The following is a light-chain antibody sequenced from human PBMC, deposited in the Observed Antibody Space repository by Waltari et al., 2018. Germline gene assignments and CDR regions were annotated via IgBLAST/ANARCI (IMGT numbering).Light chain of an antibody. Sequence: EIVMTQSPATLSVSPGERATLSCRASQIVTTHLAWYQQKPGQAPRLLIYGASTRATGIPARFSGSGSGTDFTLTINSLQSEDFAVYFCQQYNDWPPRDTFGQGTKLQIK. CDR2: GAS. V-gene: IGKV3-15*01. CDR3: QQYNDWPPRDT. CDR1: QIVTTH. J-gene: IGKJ2*01.